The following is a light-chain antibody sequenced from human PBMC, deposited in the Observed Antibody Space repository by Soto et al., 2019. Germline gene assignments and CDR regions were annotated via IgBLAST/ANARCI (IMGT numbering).Light chain of an antibody. CDR2: GAS. J-gene: IGKJ4*01. V-gene: IGKV3-15*01. CDR1: QSVSSN. CDR3: QQYNNWPRAT. Sequence: EIVLTQSPATLSLSPGERATLSCRASQSVSSNLAWYQQKPGQAPRLLIYGASTRATGFPARFSGSGSGTEFNLTISSLQSEDFGVYYCQQYNNWPRATFGGGTKVDIK.